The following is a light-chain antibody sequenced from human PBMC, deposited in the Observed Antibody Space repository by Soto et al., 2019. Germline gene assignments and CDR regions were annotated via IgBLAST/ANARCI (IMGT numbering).Light chain of an antibody. CDR2: GNS. Sequence: QSVLTQPPSASGAPGQRVTISCTGSSCNIGAGYDVHWYQQLPGTAPKLLIYGNSNRPSGVPDRFSGSKSGTSASLAITGLQAEDEADYYCQSYDSSLSVWVFGGGTKLTVL. CDR3: QSYDSSLSVWV. V-gene: IGLV1-40*01. J-gene: IGLJ3*02. CDR1: SCNIGAGYD.